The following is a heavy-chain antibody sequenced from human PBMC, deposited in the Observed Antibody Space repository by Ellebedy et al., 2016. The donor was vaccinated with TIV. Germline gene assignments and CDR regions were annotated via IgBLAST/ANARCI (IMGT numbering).Heavy chain of an antibody. Sequence: GESLKISXAASGFTFSSYAMHWVRQAPGKGLEWVAVISNDGNNKYYADSVKGRFTISRDNSKNTLYLQMNSLRPEDTAVYYCARDLFHSSGYWGWYFDLWGRGTLVTVSS. D-gene: IGHD3-22*01. CDR2: ISNDGNNK. V-gene: IGHV3-30-3*01. J-gene: IGHJ2*01. CDR3: ARDLFHSSGYWGWYFDL. CDR1: GFTFSSYA.